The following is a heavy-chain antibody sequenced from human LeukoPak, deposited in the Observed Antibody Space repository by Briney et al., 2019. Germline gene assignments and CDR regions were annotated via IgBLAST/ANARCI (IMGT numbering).Heavy chain of an antibody. J-gene: IGHJ4*02. CDR1: GFTFNSYN. V-gene: IGHV3-48*04. D-gene: IGHD6-6*01. CDR3: ARPGYSSSNGFDY. Sequence: GRSLRLSCAASGFTFNSYNMNWVRQAPGKGLEWVSYISSSGSTIYYADSVKGRFTISRDNAKNSLYLQMNSLRAEDTAVYYCARPGYSSSNGFDYWGQGTLVTVSS. CDR2: ISSSGSTI.